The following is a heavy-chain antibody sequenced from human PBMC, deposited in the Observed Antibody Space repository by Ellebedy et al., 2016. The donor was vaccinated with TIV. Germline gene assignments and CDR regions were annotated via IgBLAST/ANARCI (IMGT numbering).Heavy chain of an antibody. J-gene: IGHJ4*02. V-gene: IGHV3-23*01. CDR2: ISGSGGST. CDR3: AKGVVVVTYFDY. CDR1: GFTFSSYA. D-gene: IGHD2-21*02. Sequence: GESLKISCAASGFTFSSYAMSWVRQAPGKGLEWVSAISGSGGSTYYADSVKGRFTISRDNSKNTLYLQMNSLRAEDTAVYYCAKGVVVVTYFDYWGQGTLVTVSS.